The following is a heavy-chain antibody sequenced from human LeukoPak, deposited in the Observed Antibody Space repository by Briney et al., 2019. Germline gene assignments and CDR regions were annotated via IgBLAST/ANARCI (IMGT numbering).Heavy chain of an antibody. V-gene: IGHV1-8*01. D-gene: IGHD2-2*01. Sequence: ASVKVSCKASGYTFTSYDINWVRQATGQGLEWMGWMNPNSGNTGYAQKFQGRVTMTRNTSISTAYMELSSLRSEDTAVYYCARQKHADSRWVPAAVRPTYYYYGMDVWGQGTTVTVSS. CDR3: ARQKHADSRWVPAAVRPTYYYYGMDV. CDR1: GYTFTSYD. J-gene: IGHJ6*02. CDR2: MNPNSGNT.